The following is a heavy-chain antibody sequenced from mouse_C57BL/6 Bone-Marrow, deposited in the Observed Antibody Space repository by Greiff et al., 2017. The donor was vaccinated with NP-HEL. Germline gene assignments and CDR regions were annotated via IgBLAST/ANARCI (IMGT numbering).Heavy chain of an antibody. D-gene: IGHD1-1*01. CDR3: ARDDYYGSSRYWYFDV. CDR2: INDDGSST. J-gene: IGHJ1*03. V-gene: IGHV5-16*01. CDR1: GFTFSDYY. Sequence: EVQRVESEGGLVQPGSSMKLSCTASGFTFSDYYMAWVRQAPEKGLEWVANINDDGSSTYYPDSLKSRFIISRDNAKNILYLQMSSLKSEDTATYYCARDDYYGSSRYWYFDVWGTGTTVTVSS.